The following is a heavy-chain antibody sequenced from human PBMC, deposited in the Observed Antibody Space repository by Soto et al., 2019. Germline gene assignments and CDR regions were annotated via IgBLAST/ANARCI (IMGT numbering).Heavy chain of an antibody. D-gene: IGHD2-15*01. Sequence: QVQLVQSGAEVKKPGSSVKVSCKASGGTFSSYAISWVRQAPGQGLEWMGGIIPIFGTANYAQKFQGRVTITADESASTDYMELSSLRSEDTAVYYCARDPRRVVVVVAAPYGMDVWGQGTTVTVSS. CDR2: IIPIFGTA. CDR3: ARDPRRVVVVVAAPYGMDV. J-gene: IGHJ6*02. CDR1: GGTFSSYA. V-gene: IGHV1-69*01.